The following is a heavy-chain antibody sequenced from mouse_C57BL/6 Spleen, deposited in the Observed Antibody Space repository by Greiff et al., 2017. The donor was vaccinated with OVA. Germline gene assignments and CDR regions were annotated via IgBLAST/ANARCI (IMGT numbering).Heavy chain of an antibody. D-gene: IGHD2-1*01. CDR2: ISSGSSTI. J-gene: IGHJ2*01. Sequence: EVTLVESGGGLVKPGGSLKLSCAASGFTFSDYGMHWVRQAPEKGLEWVAYISSGSSTIYYADTVKGRFTISRDNAKNTLFLQMTSLRSEETAMYYCAELYGNYYWGQGTTLTVSS. V-gene: IGHV5-17*01. CDR1: GFTFSDYG. CDR3: AELYGNYY.